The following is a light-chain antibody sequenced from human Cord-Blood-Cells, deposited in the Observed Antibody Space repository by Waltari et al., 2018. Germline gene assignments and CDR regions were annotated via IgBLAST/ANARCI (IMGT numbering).Light chain of an antibody. CDR3: SAWDNSLSAWV. CDR2: RNN. J-gene: IGLJ3*02. Sequence: QAGLTQPPSVSKGLRQTATLTCTGNSNNVGNQGAAWLQQHQGHPPKLLSYRNNNRPSGISERLSASRSGNPASLTITGLQPEDEADYYCSAWDNSLSAWVFGGGTKLTVL. CDR1: SNNVGNQG. V-gene: IGLV10-54*01.